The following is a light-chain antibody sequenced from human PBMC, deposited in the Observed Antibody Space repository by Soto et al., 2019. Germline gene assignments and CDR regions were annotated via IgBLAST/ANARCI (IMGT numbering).Light chain of an antibody. CDR2: DAS. CDR3: QQRSNWPPIT. Sequence: EIVLTQSPATLSLSPGEIATLSCRASQSVSSYLAWYQQKPGQAPRLLIYDASNRATGIPARFSGSGSGTDFTLTIISLEPEDFAVYYGQQRSNWPPITFGQGTRLEIK. V-gene: IGKV3-11*01. CDR1: QSVSSY. J-gene: IGKJ5*01.